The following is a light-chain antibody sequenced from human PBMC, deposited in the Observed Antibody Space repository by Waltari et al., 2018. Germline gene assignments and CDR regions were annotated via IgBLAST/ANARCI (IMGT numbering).Light chain of an antibody. CDR3: QQYYSTPVT. Sequence: DIVMTQSPDSLAVSLGERASINCKSSQTVLYSDNNNYLGWYQQRPGQSPKLLISWASTRESGVPDRFSGSGSGTDFTLTINSLQAEDVAIYYCQQYYSTPVTFGQGTKLEIK. CDR1: QTVLYSDNNNY. J-gene: IGKJ2*01. V-gene: IGKV4-1*01. CDR2: WAS.